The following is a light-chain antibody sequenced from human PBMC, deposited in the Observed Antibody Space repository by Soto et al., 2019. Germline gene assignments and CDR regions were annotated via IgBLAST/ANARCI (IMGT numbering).Light chain of an antibody. V-gene: IGLV2-14*01. Sequence: QSALTQPASVSGSPGQSITISCIGTSSDIGPYNYVSWYQQHPDKAPKLILYEVTNRPSGASDRLSGSKSGNAAFLTISGLQAEDEADYYCSSYSSSATPYVFGTGTKLTVL. CDR1: SSDIGPYNY. J-gene: IGLJ1*01. CDR3: SSYSSSATPYV. CDR2: EVT.